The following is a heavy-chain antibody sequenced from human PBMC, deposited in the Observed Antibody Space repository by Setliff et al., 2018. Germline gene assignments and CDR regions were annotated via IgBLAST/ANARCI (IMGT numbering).Heavy chain of an antibody. Sequence: SVKVSCKASGGTFSSYAISWVRQAPGQGPEWMGGIIPIFGTANYAQKFQGRVTITADESTSTAYMELSSLRSEDTAVYYCARDGDNYYDSSGYYLNHAFDIWGQGTMVTV. CDR3: ARDGDNYYDSSGYYLNHAFDI. CDR2: IIPIFGTA. CDR1: GGTFSSYA. V-gene: IGHV1-69*13. J-gene: IGHJ3*02. D-gene: IGHD3-22*01.